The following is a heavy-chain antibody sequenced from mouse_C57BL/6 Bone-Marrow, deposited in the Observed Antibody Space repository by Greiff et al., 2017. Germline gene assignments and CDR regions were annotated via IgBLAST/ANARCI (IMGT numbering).Heavy chain of an antibody. D-gene: IGHD2-3*01. Sequence: VQLQQPGAELVKPGASVKLSCKASGYTFTSYWMHWVKQRPGRGLEWIGRIAPNSGGTKYNEKFKSKATLTVDKPSSTAYMQLSSLTSEDSAVYYCARSGYDGLHYYAMDYWGQGTSVTVSS. CDR3: ARSGYDGLHYYAMDY. CDR1: GYTFTSYW. V-gene: IGHV1-72*01. CDR2: IAPNSGGT. J-gene: IGHJ4*01.